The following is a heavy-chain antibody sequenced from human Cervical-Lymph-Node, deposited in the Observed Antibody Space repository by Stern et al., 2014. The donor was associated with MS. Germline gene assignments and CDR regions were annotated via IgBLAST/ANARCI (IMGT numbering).Heavy chain of an antibody. CDR3: ARQMTHGPCDL. CDR1: GFTFSDYA. Sequence: VQLEESGGGVVQPGGSLRLSCAASGFTFSDYAMHWVRQAPGEGLEWVSVISYDGATKCYADSVKGRFTITRDNSKNTHYLRMNSLRPDDTAVYYCARQMTHGPCDLWGRGTLVTVSS. D-gene: IGHD2-21*02. CDR2: ISYDGATK. J-gene: IGHJ2*01. V-gene: IGHV3-30-3*01.